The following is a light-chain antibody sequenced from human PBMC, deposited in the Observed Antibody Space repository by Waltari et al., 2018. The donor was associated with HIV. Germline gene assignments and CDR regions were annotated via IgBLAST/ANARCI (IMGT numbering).Light chain of an antibody. Sequence: DLVMTQSPDSLAVSLGERATINCKSSQSVLYSSNNKNYLAWYQQKPGQPPKLLIYGASTQESGVPDRFSGSGSGTDFTLTISSLQAEDVAVYYCQQYYGTPPTFGQGTKVEIK. J-gene: IGKJ1*01. V-gene: IGKV4-1*01. CDR2: GAS. CDR3: QQYYGTPPT. CDR1: QSVLYSSNNKNY.